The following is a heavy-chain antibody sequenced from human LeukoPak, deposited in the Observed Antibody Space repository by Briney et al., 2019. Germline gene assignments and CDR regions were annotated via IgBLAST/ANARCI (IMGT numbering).Heavy chain of an antibody. CDR1: GGSISSSSW. V-gene: IGHV4-4*02. D-gene: IGHD3-10*01. J-gene: IGHJ4*02. Sequence: PSGTLSLTCAVSGGSISSSSWWSWVRQPPGKGLEWIGEIYHSGTTNYNPSLKSRVTISVDKSKNQFSLKLSSVTAADTAVYYCARDLDGSGTSSFWGQGTLVTVSS. CDR3: ARDLDGSGTSSF. CDR2: IYHSGTT.